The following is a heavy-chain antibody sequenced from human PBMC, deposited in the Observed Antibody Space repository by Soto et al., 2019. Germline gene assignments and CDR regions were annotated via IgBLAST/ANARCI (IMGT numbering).Heavy chain of an antibody. Sequence: GGSMRLSCAASGYTFDDYTMRWVRKAPGKCLEWVSLISWDGGSTYYADSVKGRFTISRDNSKNSLYLQMNSLRTEDTALYYCAKGALGGYNRDYWGQGTLVTVSS. CDR2: ISWDGGST. V-gene: IGHV3-43*01. CDR1: GYTFDDYT. J-gene: IGHJ4*02. CDR3: AKGALGGYNRDY. D-gene: IGHD3-16*01.